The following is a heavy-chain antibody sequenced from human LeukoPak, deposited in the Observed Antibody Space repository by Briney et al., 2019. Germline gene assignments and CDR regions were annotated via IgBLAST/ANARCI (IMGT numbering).Heavy chain of an antibody. D-gene: IGHD3-16*01. J-gene: IGHJ4*02. V-gene: IGHV1-46*01. CDR1: AYTFTSYY. Sequence: ASLKVSCKASAYTFTSYYMHWVRQAPGQGLVWLGIINPSGGSTSYAQKFQGRVTMTRDTSTSTVYMELSSLSSEDTAVYYCARDRTWTYYDYVWGSPWYYFDYWGQGTLVTVSS. CDR2: INPSGGST. CDR3: ARDRTWTYYDYVWGSPWYYFDY.